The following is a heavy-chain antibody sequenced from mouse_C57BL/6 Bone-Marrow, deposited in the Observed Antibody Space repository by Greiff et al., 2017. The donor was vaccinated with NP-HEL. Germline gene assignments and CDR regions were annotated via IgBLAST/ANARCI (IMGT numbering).Heavy chain of an antibody. CDR1: GFTFSSYA. CDR3: ARADGYYYFDY. D-gene: IGHD2-3*01. Sequence: EVKLVESGGGLVKPGGSLKLSCAASGFTFSSYAMSWVRQTPEKRLEWVATISDGGSYTYYPDNVKGRFTISRDNAKNNLYLQMSHLKSEDTAMYYCARADGYYYFDYGGQGTTLTVSS. J-gene: IGHJ2*01. CDR2: ISDGGSYT. V-gene: IGHV5-4*03.